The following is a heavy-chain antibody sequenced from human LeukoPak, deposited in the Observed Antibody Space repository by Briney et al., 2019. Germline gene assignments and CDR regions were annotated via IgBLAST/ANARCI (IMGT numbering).Heavy chain of an antibody. D-gene: IGHD3-10*01. CDR1: GFTFSRYS. CDR3: ASSYGSGSYYGGFDY. CDR2: TSSSSSTV. J-gene: IGHJ4*02. Sequence: GGSLRLSCAASGFTFSRYSMNWVRQAPGKGLEWVSYTSSSSSTVYYADSVKGRFTISRDNSKNTLYLQMNSLRAEDTAFYYCASSYGSGSYYGGFDYWGQGTLVTVSS. V-gene: IGHV3-48*01.